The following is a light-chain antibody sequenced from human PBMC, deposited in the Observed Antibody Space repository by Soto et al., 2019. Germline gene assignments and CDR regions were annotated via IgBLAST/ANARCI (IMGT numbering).Light chain of an antibody. J-gene: IGKJ5*01. CDR2: GAY. V-gene: IGKV3-20*01. Sequence: EIVFTQAPGTPSLSPGERATLSSRASQSVSSSHLAWYQQKPGQAHRLLIYGAYTRATGIQARFSGSGSGTEFTLTISSLQSEDFAVYYCKQYGSSLITFGQGTRLEI. CDR3: KQYGSSLIT. CDR1: QSVSSSH.